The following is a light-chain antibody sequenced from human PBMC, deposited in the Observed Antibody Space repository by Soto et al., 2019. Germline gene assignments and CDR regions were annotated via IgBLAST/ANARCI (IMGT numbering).Light chain of an antibody. CDR2: VSA. V-gene: IGKV3-20*01. J-gene: IGKJ1*01. CDR1: QSVSNNY. CDR3: QQYGSSSGS. Sequence: EIVLTQSPGAQALPQGERATLTCRASQSVSNNYFSLGQQKPGQSPGLRICVSANSATGIPYRYSGSGSGTDSSLTISRLEPEECAVYYCQQYGSSSGSFGQGTKV.